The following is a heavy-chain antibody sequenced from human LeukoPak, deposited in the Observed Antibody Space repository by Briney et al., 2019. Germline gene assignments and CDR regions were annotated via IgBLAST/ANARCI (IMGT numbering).Heavy chain of an antibody. CDR2: LYYRGST. CDR3: AREKYGSGVCFDY. Sequence: ETLSLTCAVSGGSISSGSFYWGGLRQPPGKGLEWIGSLYYRGSTFYNPSLTRRVTMSEDTPKNQLSLRLSSVTAADTTVYYCAREKYGSGVCFDYWGQGTLVTVSS. CDR1: GGSISSGSFY. J-gene: IGHJ4*02. V-gene: IGHV4-39*02. D-gene: IGHD3-10*01.